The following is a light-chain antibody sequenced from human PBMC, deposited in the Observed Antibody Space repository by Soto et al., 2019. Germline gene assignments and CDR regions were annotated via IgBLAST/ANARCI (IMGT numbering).Light chain of an antibody. Sequence: AIQLTQSPSSLSASVGDRVTITCRASQVISSALAWYQQKPGKPPKLLIYDASRLECGVPSRFSGSGSGTDFTLTISSLQPEDFTAYYCQQFSDYTFTFGPGTRVDIK. CDR2: DAS. CDR3: QQFSDYTFT. V-gene: IGKV1D-13*01. CDR1: QVISSA. J-gene: IGKJ3*01.